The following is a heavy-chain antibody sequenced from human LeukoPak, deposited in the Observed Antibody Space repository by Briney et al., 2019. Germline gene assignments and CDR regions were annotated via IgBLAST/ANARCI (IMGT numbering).Heavy chain of an antibody. V-gene: IGHV3-53*01. D-gene: IGHD5-24*01. CDR3: ARSEMGYYNYYMDV. CDR2: IYSGGST. Sequence: GGSLRLSCVVSGFTVSTNYMSWVRQAPGKGLEWVSVIYSGGSTYYADSVKGRFTISRDNAKNSLYLQMNSLRAEDTAVYYCARSEMGYYNYYMDVWGKGTTVTISS. CDR1: GFTVSTNY. J-gene: IGHJ6*03.